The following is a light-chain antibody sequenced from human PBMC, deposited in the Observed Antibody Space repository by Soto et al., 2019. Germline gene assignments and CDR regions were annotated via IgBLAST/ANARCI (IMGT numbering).Light chain of an antibody. CDR3: NSYASSSALV. V-gene: IGLV2-14*01. CDR1: SSDVGGYNY. Sequence: QSALTQPASVSGSPGQSITISCTGTSSDVGGYNYVSWYQQHPGKAPKLMIYDVSNRPSGVSNRFTGSKSGNTASLTISGLQAEDEADYYCNSYASSSALVFGPGTKLTVL. CDR2: DVS. J-gene: IGLJ1*01.